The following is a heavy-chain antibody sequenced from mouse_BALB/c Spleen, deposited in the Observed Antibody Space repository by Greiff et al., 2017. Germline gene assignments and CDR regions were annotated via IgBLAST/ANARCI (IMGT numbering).Heavy chain of an antibody. Sequence: VQRVESGPGLVAPSQSLSITCTVSGFSLTSYGVHWVRQPPGKGLEWLGVIWAGGSTNYNSALMSRLSISKDNSKSQVFLKMNSLQTDDTAMYYCARDRGTVVPSHYFDYWGQGTTLTVSS. CDR3: ARDRGTVVPSHYFDY. CDR1: GFSLTSYG. J-gene: IGHJ2*01. CDR2: IWAGGST. D-gene: IGHD1-1*01. V-gene: IGHV2-9*02.